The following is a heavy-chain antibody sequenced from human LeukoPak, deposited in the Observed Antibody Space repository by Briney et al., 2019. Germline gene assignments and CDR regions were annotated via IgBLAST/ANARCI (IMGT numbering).Heavy chain of an antibody. CDR2: INHSGST. CDR3: ARGGDIVVVPAATPGNNWCDP. CDR1: GGSFSGYY. Sequence: PSETLSLTCAVYGGSFSGYYWSWIRQPPGKGLEWIGEINHSGSTNYNPSLKSRVTISVDTSKNQFSLKLSSVTAADTAVYYCARGGDIVVVPAATPGNNWCDPWGQGTLVTVSS. J-gene: IGHJ5*02. D-gene: IGHD2-2*02. V-gene: IGHV4-34*01.